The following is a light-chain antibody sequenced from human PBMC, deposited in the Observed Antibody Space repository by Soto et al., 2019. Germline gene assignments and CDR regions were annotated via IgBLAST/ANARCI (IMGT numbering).Light chain of an antibody. Sequence: QSALTQPPSASGSPGQSVTISCTGTSSDVGGYDYVSWYQHHPGKAPKLMIYEVTKRPSGVPDRFSGSKSGNTASLTVSGLQAEDEGDYYCSSYAGNINVLFGGGTKLTVL. V-gene: IGLV2-8*01. J-gene: IGLJ2*01. CDR3: SSYAGNINVL. CDR1: SSDVGGYDY. CDR2: EVT.